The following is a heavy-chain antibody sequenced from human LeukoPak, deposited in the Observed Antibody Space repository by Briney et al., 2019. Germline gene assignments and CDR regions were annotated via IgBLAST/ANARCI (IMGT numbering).Heavy chain of an antibody. D-gene: IGHD3-22*01. Sequence: PGGSLRLSCAASGFTLSDHYMDWVRQAPGKELEWVSYISSSSSTIYYADSVKGRFTISRDNAKNSLYLQMNSLRAEDTAVYYCASIDSSGPYYFDYWGQGTLVTVSS. CDR3: ASIDSSGPYYFDY. CDR1: GFTLSDHY. V-gene: IGHV3-11*04. J-gene: IGHJ4*02. CDR2: ISSSSSTI.